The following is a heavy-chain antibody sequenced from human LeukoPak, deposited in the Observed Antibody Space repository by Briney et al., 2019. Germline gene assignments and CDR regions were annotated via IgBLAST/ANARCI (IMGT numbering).Heavy chain of an antibody. CDR2: INHSGST. CDR1: GGSFSGYY. V-gene: IGHV4-34*01. D-gene: IGHD3-9*01. J-gene: IGHJ4*02. CDR3: ARVHYDILTGYPNFDY. Sequence: SETLSLTCAVYGGSFSGYYWSWIRQPPGKGLEWIGEINHSGSTNYNPSLKSRVTISVDTSKNQFSLKLSSVTAADTAVYYCARVHYDILTGYPNFDYWGRGTLVTVSS.